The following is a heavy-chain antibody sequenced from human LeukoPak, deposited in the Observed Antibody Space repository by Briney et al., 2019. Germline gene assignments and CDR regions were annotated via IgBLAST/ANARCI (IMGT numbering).Heavy chain of an antibody. V-gene: IGHV6-1*01. CDR3: ARAEVNGAFDS. Sequence: SQTLSLTCAISGDSFSSQNAAWHWIRQSPSRGLEWLGRTYFRSKWYSDYAVSLKGRISINPETSKKQFSLQLTSVTPDDSAVYYCARAEVNGAFDSWGQGSLVAVSS. J-gene: IGHJ4*02. CDR2: TYFRSKWYS. CDR1: GDSFSSQNAA. D-gene: IGHD2-8*01.